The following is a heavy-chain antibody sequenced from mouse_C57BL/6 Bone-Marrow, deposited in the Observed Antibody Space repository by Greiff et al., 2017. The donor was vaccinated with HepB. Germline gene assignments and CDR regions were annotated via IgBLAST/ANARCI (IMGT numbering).Heavy chain of an antibody. CDR2: IYPRSGNT. V-gene: IGHV1-81*01. D-gene: IGHD3-3*01. J-gene: IGHJ3*01. CDR3: ARGGLFAY. CDR1: GYTFTSYS. Sequence: VQLQQSGAELARPGASVKLSCKASGYTFTSYSISWVKQRTGQGLEWIGEIYPRSGNTYYNEKFKGKATLTADKSSSTAYMELRSLTSEDSAVYFCARGGLFAYWGQGTLVTVSA.